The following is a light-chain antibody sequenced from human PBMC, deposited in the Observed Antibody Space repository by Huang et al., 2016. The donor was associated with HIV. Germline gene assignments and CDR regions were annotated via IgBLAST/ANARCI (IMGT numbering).Light chain of an antibody. V-gene: IGKV3-15*01. CDR1: QSVNNK. J-gene: IGKJ1*01. CDR2: DAS. Sequence: EVVMTQSPVTLSVSPRERATLSCRASQSVNNKLAWFQQKPGQAPRLLIHDASIRATWIPDRFSGSGSGTEFTLTISSLQSEDFAVYYCQQYNNWPPWTFGQGTKVEIK. CDR3: QQYNNWPPWT.